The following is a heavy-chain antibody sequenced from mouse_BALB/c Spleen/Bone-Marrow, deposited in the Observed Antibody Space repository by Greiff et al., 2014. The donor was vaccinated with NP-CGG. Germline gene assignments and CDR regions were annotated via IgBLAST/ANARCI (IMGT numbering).Heavy chain of an antibody. J-gene: IGHJ1*01. CDR2: IRNKANGYTT. CDR3: AREGVYYGNPYWYFDV. D-gene: IGHD2-1*01. CDR1: GFTFTDYY. Sequence: EVQLVESGGGLVQPGGSLRLSCATSGFTFTDYYMSWVRQPPGKALEWLGFIRNKANGYTTEYSASVKGRFTISRDNLQSILYLQMNTLRAEDSATYYCAREGVYYGNPYWYFDVWGAGTTVTVSS. V-gene: IGHV7-3*02.